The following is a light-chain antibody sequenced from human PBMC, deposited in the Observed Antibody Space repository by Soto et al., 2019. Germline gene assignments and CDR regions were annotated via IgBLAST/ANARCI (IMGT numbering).Light chain of an antibody. CDR2: EVS. V-gene: IGLV2-14*01. Sequence: QSALTQPASVSGSPGQSITISCTGTSSDVGGYDYVSWYQLHPGKAPKLMVFEVSNRPSGVSYRFSGSKSGNTASLTISGLQAEDEADYYCSSYTSSFTLVFGTGTKVTVL. CDR1: SSDVGGYDY. J-gene: IGLJ1*01. CDR3: SSYTSSFTLV.